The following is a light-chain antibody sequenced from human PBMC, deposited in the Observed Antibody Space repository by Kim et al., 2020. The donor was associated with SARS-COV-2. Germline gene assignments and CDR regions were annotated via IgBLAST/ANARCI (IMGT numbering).Light chain of an antibody. J-gene: IGLJ2*01. Sequence: PGQSITISCTGTSSDVGGYNYVSWYQQHPGKAPKLMIYDVSNRPSGVSNRFSGSKSGNTASLTISGLQAKDEADYYCSSYTSSSTVFGGGTQLTVL. V-gene: IGLV2-14*03. CDR2: DVS. CDR1: SSDVGGYNY. CDR3: SSYTSSSTV.